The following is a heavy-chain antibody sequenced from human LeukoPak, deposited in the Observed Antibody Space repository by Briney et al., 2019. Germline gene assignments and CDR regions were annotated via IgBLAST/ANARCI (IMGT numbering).Heavy chain of an antibody. J-gene: IGHJ2*01. CDR2: IYPDDSNT. D-gene: IGHD3-10*01. CDR1: GYTFTSYW. CDR3: ARLGGDTYYFGSASYPNWYFDL. V-gene: IGHV5-51*01. Sequence: GESLKISCQASGYTFTSYWIGWVRQMPGKGLECMGIIYPDDSNTTYSPSFQGQVTISADKSFSTAYLQWSSLKASDTAIYYCARLGGDTYYFGSASYPNWYFDLWGRGTLVTVSS.